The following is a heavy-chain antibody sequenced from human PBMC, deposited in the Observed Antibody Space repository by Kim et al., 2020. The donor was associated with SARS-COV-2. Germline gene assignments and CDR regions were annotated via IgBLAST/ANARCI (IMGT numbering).Heavy chain of an antibody. CDR3: ARSSSIAAAGN. D-gene: IGHD6-13*01. J-gene: IGHJ4*02. Sequence: SETLSLTCAVYGGSFSGYYWSWIRQPPGKGLEWIGEINHSGSTNYNPSLKSRVTISVDTSKNQFSLKLSSVTAADTAVYYCARSSSIAAAGNWGQGTLVTVSS. CDR1: GGSFSGYY. CDR2: INHSGST. V-gene: IGHV4-34*01.